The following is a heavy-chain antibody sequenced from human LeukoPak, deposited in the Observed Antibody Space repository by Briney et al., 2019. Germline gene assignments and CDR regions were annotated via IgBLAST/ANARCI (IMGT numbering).Heavy chain of an antibody. CDR2: ISSSSNTI. Sequence: PGGSLRLSCTASGFTFSSYNMNWVRQAPGKGLEWVSYISSSSNTIYYADSVKGRFTISRDNSKNTLYLQMNSLRAEDTAVYYCAKSRVPAAFFDAFDIWGQGTMVTVSS. D-gene: IGHD2-2*01. V-gene: IGHV3-48*01. CDR3: AKSRVPAAFFDAFDI. CDR1: GFTFSSYN. J-gene: IGHJ3*02.